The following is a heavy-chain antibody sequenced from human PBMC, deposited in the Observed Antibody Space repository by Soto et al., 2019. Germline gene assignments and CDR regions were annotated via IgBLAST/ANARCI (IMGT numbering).Heavy chain of an antibody. CDR1: GYTFTSYG. Sequence: QVQLVQSGAEVKKPGASVKVSCKASGYTFTSYGISWVRQAPGQGLEWMGWISAYNGNTNYAQKLQGRVTMTTDTSTSTAYMELRSLRSDDTAVYYCAAHTRGYCSSTSCYYSPDDAFDIWGQGTMVTVSS. J-gene: IGHJ3*02. CDR3: AAHTRGYCSSTSCYYSPDDAFDI. V-gene: IGHV1-18*01. D-gene: IGHD2-2*01. CDR2: ISAYNGNT.